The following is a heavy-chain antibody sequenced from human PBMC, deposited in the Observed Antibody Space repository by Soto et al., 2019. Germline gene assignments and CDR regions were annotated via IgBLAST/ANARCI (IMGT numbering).Heavy chain of an antibody. CDR3: ARDRATIKPGFDP. J-gene: IGHJ5*02. CDR1: GGTFSSYT. CDR2: IIPILGIA. V-gene: IGHV1-69*08. D-gene: IGHD5-12*01. Sequence: QVQLVQSGAEVKKPGSSVKVSCKASGGTFSSYTISWVRQAPGQGLEWMGRIIPILGIANYAQKFQGRVTITADKSTSTADRERSSLGSEDTAVYYCARDRATIKPGFDPWGQGTLVTVSS.